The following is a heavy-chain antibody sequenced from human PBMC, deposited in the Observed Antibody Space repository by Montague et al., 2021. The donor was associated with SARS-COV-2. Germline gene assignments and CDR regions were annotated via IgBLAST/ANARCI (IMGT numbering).Heavy chain of an antibody. CDR2: IYPGDSDT. V-gene: IGHV5-51*01. CDR3: ARRSYSSSWYDY. CDR1: GYSFATYW. Sequence: QSVAEVKTPGESLKISCKGSGYSFATYWIGWVRQMPGKGLEWMGIIYPGDSDTRYSPSFQGQVTISADKAISTAYLQWSSLKASGTTMYYCARRSYSSSWYDYWGQGTLVTVSS. D-gene: IGHD6-13*01. J-gene: IGHJ4*02.